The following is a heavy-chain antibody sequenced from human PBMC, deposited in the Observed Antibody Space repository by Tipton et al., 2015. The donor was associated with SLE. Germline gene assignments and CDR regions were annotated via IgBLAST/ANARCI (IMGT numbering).Heavy chain of an antibody. V-gene: IGHV3-30*04. CDR2: ISYDGSNK. CDR3: SGQLLPLYGMDV. CDR1: GFTFSSYA. Sequence: QVQLVQSGGGVVQPGRSLRLSCAASGFTFSSYAMHWVRQAPGKGLEWVAVISYDGSNKYYADSVKGRFTISRDNSKNMLYLQMNSLRAKDTAVYYCSGQLLPLYGMDVWGQGTTVTVSS. D-gene: IGHD6-6*01. J-gene: IGHJ6*02.